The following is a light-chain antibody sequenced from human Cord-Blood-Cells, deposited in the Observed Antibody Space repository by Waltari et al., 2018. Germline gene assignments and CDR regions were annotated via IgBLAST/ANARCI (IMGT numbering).Light chain of an antibody. V-gene: IGLV1-47*01. CDR2: RNN. CDR1: SSNIGRNY. J-gene: IGLJ3*02. Sequence: QSVLTQPPSASGTPGQRVTISCSGSSSNIGRNYVYWYQQLPGPAPKLLIYRNNQRPAAVPGRFSGSKSGTSASLSSSGLRSEDEADYYCAAWDDSLSGPVFGGGTKLTVL. CDR3: AAWDDSLSGPV.